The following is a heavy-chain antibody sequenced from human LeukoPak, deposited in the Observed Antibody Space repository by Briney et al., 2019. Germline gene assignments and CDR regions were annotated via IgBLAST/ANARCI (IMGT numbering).Heavy chain of an antibody. Sequence: GGSLRLSCAASGFTVSSNYMSWVRQAPGKGLEWVGHIKSKTDGGTTDYAAPVKGRFTISRDDSKNTLYLQMNSLKTEDTAVYYCTTMRSEILWYWAFDIWGQGTMVTVSS. V-gene: IGHV3-15*01. CDR3: TTMRSEILWYWAFDI. CDR2: IKSKTDGGTT. D-gene: IGHD2-21*01. CDR1: GFTVSSNY. J-gene: IGHJ3*02.